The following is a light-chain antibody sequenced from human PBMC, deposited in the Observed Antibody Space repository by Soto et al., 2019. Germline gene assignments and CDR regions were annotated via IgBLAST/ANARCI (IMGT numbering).Light chain of an antibody. CDR2: EAS. CDR1: QGIRHY. J-gene: IGKJ5*01. Sequence: DIQMTQSPSSLSASVGGRVTITCRASQGIRHYLAWYQQKPGKVPKLLIYEASNLQSGVPSRFSGSGSGTHFILTINGLQPEDFATYYCQQLNTFPLTFGQGTLLEIK. CDR3: QQLNTFPLT. V-gene: IGKV1-27*01.